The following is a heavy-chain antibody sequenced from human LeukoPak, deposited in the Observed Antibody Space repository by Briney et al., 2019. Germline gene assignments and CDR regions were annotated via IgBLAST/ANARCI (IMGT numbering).Heavy chain of an antibody. CDR2: ISGSGGTT. CDR3: AKKNVAAALPDNWFDP. V-gene: IGHV3-23*01. J-gene: IGHJ5*02. D-gene: IGHD2-2*01. Sequence: PGGSLRLSCAASGFTFSSYAMSWVRQAPGKGLEWVSGISGSGGTTYYADSVKGRFTISRDNSKKTLYLQINRLRAEDTAVYYCAKKNVAAALPDNWFDPWGQGTLVTVSS. CDR1: GFTFSSYA.